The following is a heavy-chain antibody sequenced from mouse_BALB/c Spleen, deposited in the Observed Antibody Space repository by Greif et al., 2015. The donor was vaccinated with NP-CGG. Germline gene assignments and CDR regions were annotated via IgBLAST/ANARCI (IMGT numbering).Heavy chain of an antibody. Sequence: EVKVVDSGGGLVQPGGSLRLSCATSGFTFSDFYMEWVRQPPGKRLEWIAASRNKANDYTTEYSASVKGRFIVSRDTSQSILYLQMNALRAEDTAIYYCARDDGYWYFDVWGAGTTVTASS. CDR1: GFTFSDFY. D-gene: IGHD1-1*02. V-gene: IGHV7-1*02. J-gene: IGHJ1*01. CDR3: ARDDGYWYFDV. CDR2: SRNKANDYTT.